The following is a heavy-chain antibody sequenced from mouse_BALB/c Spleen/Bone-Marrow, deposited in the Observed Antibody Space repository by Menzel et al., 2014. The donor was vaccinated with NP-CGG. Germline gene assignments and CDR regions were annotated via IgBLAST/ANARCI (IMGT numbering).Heavy chain of an antibody. CDR1: GFSFSGYG. J-gene: IGHJ3*01. D-gene: IGHD2-4*01. CDR2: INSNGGST. CDR3: ARGYDYDSWFAY. V-gene: IGHV5-6-3*01. Sequence: EVNVVESGGGLVQPGGSLKLSCAASGFSFSGYGMSWVRQTPDKRRELVATINSNGGSTYYSDSAKGRFTISRDNAKNTLYLQMSSLKSEDTAMYYCARGYDYDSWFAYWGQGTPVTVSA.